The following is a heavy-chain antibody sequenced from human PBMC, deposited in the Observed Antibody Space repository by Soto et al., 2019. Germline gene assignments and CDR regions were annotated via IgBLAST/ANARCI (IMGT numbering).Heavy chain of an antibody. CDR2: IYWDDDE. CDR1: GFSLSTSGVG. CDR3: PHRRRPNLPCYYYGLDV. Sequence: SGPALVNPTHTLTLTCTFSGFSLSTSGVGVGWIRQPPGKALEWLALIYWDDDECYSPSLKSRLTITQDTSKVQVVLTMTNMDPVDTTTYPCPHRRRPNLPCYYYGLDVWRPGSTFTIAS. J-gene: IGHJ6*01. V-gene: IGHV2-5*02.